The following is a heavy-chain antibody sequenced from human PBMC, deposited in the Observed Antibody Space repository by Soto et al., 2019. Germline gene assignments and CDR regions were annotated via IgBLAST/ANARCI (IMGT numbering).Heavy chain of an antibody. Sequence: PGGSLRLSCAVSGFTFSNAWMNWVRQAPGKGLECVGRIKSKTDGGTAEYATPVKGRFTISRDDSKNTLYLQMNSLKIEDTAVYYCITELDSSSPPLIWGQGTMVTVSS. D-gene: IGHD6-13*01. CDR1: GFTFSNAW. J-gene: IGHJ3*02. CDR3: ITELDSSSPPLI. V-gene: IGHV3-15*01. CDR2: IKSKTDGGTA.